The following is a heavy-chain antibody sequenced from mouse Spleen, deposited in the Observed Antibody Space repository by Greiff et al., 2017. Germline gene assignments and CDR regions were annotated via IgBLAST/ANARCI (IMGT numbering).Heavy chain of an antibody. D-gene: IGHD2-3*01. CDR1: GYTFTSYG. CDR2: IYPRSGNT. J-gene: IGHJ4*01. Sequence: VQLQQSGAELARPGASVKLSCKASGYTFTSYGISWVKQRTGQGLEWIGEIYPRSGNTYYNEKFKGKATLTADKSSSTAYMELRSLTSEDSAVYFCAREDDDVPRGAMDYWGQGTSVTVSS. V-gene: IGHV1-81*01. CDR3: AREDDDVPRGAMDY.